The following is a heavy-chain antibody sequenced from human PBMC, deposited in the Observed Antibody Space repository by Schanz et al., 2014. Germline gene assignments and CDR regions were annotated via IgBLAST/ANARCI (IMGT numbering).Heavy chain of an antibody. CDR3: ARDGDFDY. Sequence: QVQLVESGGGVVQPGRSLRLSCAASGFTFSSYGMHWVRQAPGKGLEWVAIIWYDGSKKYYADSVKGRFTISRDNSKNTLFLQMSSLRAEDTAVYYCARDGDFDYGGQGTLVTVSS. CDR2: IWYDGSKK. J-gene: IGHJ4*02. V-gene: IGHV3-33*01. CDR1: GFTFSSYG.